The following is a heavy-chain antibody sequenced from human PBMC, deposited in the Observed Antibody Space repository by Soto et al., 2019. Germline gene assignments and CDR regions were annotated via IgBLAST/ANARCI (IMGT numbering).Heavy chain of an antibody. CDR1: GYTFTSYA. J-gene: IGHJ4*02. Sequence: QAQLVQSGTEVEKPGASVKVSRKASGYTFTSYAISWVRQAPGQGLEWMGWISANNGNTNYAQKLQGRVTMTADTSTSTAYMELRSLRSDDTAVYYCARGWGGIVVAGTRLDYWGQGTLVTVSS. CDR3: ARGWGGIVVAGTRLDY. D-gene: IGHD6-19*01. V-gene: IGHV1-18*01. CDR2: ISANNGNT.